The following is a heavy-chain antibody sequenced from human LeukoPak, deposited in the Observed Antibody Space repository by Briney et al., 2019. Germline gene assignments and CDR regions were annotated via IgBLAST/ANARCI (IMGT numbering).Heavy chain of an antibody. J-gene: IGHJ3*02. CDR1: GGTFSSYA. V-gene: IGHV1-18*01. CDR2: ISAYNGNT. CDR3: AREKNYYDSSGYHRDAFDI. D-gene: IGHD3-22*01. Sequence: GASVKVSCKASGGTFSSYAISWVRQAPGQGLEWMGWISAYNGNTNYAQKLQGRVTMTTDTSTSTAYMELRSLRSDDTAVYYCAREKNYYDSSGYHRDAFDIWGQGTMVTVSS.